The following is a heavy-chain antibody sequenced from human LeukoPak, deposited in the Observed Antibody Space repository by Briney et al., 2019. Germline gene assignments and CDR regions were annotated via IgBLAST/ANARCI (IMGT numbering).Heavy chain of an antibody. CDR1: GFTFDDYA. CDR3: AKDNFMAVAGKGGFDY. V-gene: IGHV3-9*01. J-gene: IGHJ4*02. Sequence: GRSLRLSCAASGFTFDDYAMPWVRHAPGKGLEWVSGISWNSGSIGYADSVKGRFTISRDNAKNSLYLQMNSLRAEDTALYYCAKDNFMAVAGKGGFDYWGQGTLVTVSS. CDR2: ISWNSGSI. D-gene: IGHD6-19*01.